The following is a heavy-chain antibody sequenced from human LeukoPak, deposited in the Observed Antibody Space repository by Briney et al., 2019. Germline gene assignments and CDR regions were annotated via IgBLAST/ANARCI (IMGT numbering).Heavy chain of an antibody. CDR1: GFTFSSYG. D-gene: IGHD3-16*01. CDR2: ISYDGSNK. CDR3: AREGYDYVWGSQLDV. V-gene: IGHV3-30*03. Sequence: GGSLRLSCAASGFTFSSYGMHWVRQAPGKGLEWVAVISYDGSNKYYADSVKGRFTISRDNSKNTLYLQMNSLRVEDTAMYYCAREGYDYVWGSQLDVWGQGTTVTVSS. J-gene: IGHJ6*02.